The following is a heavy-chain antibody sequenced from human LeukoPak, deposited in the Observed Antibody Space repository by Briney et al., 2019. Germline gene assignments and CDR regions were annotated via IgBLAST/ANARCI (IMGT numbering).Heavy chain of an antibody. CDR1: GGTFSSYA. CDR3: ARDLTSYYYDNNGAFDF. V-gene: IGHV1-69*04. J-gene: IGHJ4*02. CDR2: IIPILDTP. D-gene: IGHD3-22*01. Sequence: SVKVSCKASGGTFSSYAINWVRQAPGQGLEWMGRIIPILDTPNYAQKFQGRVTITTDKSTSTAYMELSSLRSEDTAVYYCARDLTSYYYDNNGAFDFWGQGTLVTVSS.